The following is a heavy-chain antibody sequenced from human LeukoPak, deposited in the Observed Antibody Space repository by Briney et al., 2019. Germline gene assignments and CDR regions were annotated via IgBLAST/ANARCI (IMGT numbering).Heavy chain of an antibody. J-gene: IGHJ2*01. Sequence: SETLSLTCTVSGGSISSYYWSWIRQPPGKGLEWIGYIYYSGGTNYNPSLKSRVTISVDKSKNQFSLKLSSVTAADTAVYYCARHLSVDYDFWSGYSPGYFDLWGRGTLVTVSS. CDR1: GGSISSYY. V-gene: IGHV4-59*08. CDR2: IYYSGGT. D-gene: IGHD3-3*01. CDR3: ARHLSVDYDFWSGYSPGYFDL.